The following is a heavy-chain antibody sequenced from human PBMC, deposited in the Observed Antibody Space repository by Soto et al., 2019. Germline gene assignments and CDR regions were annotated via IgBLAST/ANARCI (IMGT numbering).Heavy chain of an antibody. CDR2: IHPHGDER. Sequence: VQLVESGGGLVQPGGSLRLSCAASGFTFSHYWMTWVRQAPGKGLVWVANIHPHGDERHYVDSLKGRFTISRDNAKNSLYLHVSRLRVDDAGVYYCARVGLTSFDYWGQGILVTVSS. CDR1: GFTFSHYW. V-gene: IGHV3-7*01. D-gene: IGHD7-27*01. J-gene: IGHJ4*02. CDR3: ARVGLTSFDY.